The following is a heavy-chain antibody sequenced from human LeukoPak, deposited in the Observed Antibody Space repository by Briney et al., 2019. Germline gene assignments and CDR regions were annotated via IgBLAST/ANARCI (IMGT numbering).Heavy chain of an antibody. V-gene: IGHV3-48*01. CDR2: ISSGSRTI. J-gene: IGHJ4*02. Sequence: GGSLRLSCAASGFTFSSYTMNWVRQAPGKGLEWVSYISSGSRTINYADSVKGRFTVSRDKAKNSLYLQMNSLRAEDTAVYYWARGGSSRPDYWGQGTLVTVSS. CDR3: ARGGSSRPDY. CDR1: GFTFSSYT.